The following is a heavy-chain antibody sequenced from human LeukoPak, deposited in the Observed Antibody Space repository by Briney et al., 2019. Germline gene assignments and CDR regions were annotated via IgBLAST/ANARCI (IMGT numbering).Heavy chain of an antibody. V-gene: IGHV3-33*01. J-gene: IGHJ3*01. Sequence: HPGGSLRLSCAASGFTFSSYGMHWVRQAPGKGLEWVAVIWYDGSNKYYADSVKGRFTISRDNSKNTLYLQMNSLKAEDTAVYYCARAGLVVVTAKKSDAFDVWGQGTMVTVSS. CDR3: ARAGLVVVTAKKSDAFDV. CDR1: GFTFSSYG. CDR2: IWYDGSNK. D-gene: IGHD2-21*02.